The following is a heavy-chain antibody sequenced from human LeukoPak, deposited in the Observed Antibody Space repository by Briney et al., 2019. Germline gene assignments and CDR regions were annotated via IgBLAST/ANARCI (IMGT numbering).Heavy chain of an antibody. V-gene: IGHV3-48*04. J-gene: IGHJ6*02. D-gene: IGHD1-26*01. CDR2: ISSASSTI. CDR1: GFTFSSYA. CDR3: AVSGRGGFYYYGMDV. Sequence: GGSLRLSCAASGFTFSSYAMSWVRQAPAKGLEWLSYISSASSTIYYADSVRGRFTISRDNAKNSLYLQMNSLRAEDTAVYYCAVSGRGGFYYYGMDVWGQGTTVTVSS.